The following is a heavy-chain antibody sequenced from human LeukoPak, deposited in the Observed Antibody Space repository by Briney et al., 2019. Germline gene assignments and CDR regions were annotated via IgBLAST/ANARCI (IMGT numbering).Heavy chain of an antibody. Sequence: SETLSLTCTVSGGSISRYYWSWIRQPPGKGLEWIGYIHFSGNTNYPPSLKSRVTISLDTAKNEFSLKLSSVTAADTAVYYCAGYYYGSGSFYLDPWGQGTLVTVSS. CDR2: IHFSGNT. V-gene: IGHV4-59*01. D-gene: IGHD3-10*01. CDR3: AGYYYGSGSFYLDP. J-gene: IGHJ5*02. CDR1: GGSISRYY.